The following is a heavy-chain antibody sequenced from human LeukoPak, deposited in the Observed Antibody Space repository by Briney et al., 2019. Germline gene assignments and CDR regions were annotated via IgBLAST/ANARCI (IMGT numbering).Heavy chain of an antibody. D-gene: IGHD3/OR15-3a*01. Sequence: PGGSLRLSCAASGFTVSTNYMSWVRQAPGKGLEWVSVIYSGGSTYYADSVKGRFTISRDNAKNSLYLQMNSLRAEDTAVYYCASFGQTRYFDYWGQGTLVTVSS. J-gene: IGHJ4*02. CDR3: ASFGQTRYFDY. CDR2: IYSGGST. CDR1: GFTVSTNY. V-gene: IGHV3-66*01.